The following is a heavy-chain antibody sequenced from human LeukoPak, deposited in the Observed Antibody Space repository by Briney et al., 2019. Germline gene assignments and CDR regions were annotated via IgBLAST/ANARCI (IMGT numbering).Heavy chain of an antibody. CDR3: ARAGVWLPAV. CDR1: GASISSDKW. Sequence: PSETLSLTCAVSGASISSDKWWSWVHQPPGKGLEWIGEINHSGNTNYSPSLKSRVTMSTDKSKNEFSLRLTSVTAADTAVYYCARAGVWLPAVWGQGTLVTVSS. J-gene: IGHJ4*02. D-gene: IGHD3-9*01. V-gene: IGHV4-4*02. CDR2: INHSGNT.